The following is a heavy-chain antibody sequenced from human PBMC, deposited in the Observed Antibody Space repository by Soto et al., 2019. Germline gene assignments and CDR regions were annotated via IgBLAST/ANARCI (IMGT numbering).Heavy chain of an antibody. V-gene: IGHV3-48*02. Sequence: GGSLRLSCAVSGLTYMKYAMNWVRQAPGKGLKWISYITSTSSAINYADSVRGRFTISRDNAMRSLFLHMNSLRDEDTAVYYCARDGKGAAYTHGPYYFDYWGQGALVTVSS. CDR1: GLTYMKYA. D-gene: IGHD1-1*01. J-gene: IGHJ4*02. CDR3: ARDGKGAAYTHGPYYFDY. CDR2: ITSTSSAI.